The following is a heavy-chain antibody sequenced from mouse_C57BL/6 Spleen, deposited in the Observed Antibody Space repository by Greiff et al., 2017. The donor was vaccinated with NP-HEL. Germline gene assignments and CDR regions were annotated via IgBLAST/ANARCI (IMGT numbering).Heavy chain of an antibody. V-gene: IGHV1-76*01. CDR2: IYPGSGNT. Sequence: QVQLQQSGAELVRPGASVKLSCKASGYTFTDYYINWVKQRPGQGLEWIARIYPGSGNTYYNEKFKGKATLTAEKSSSTAYMQLSSLTSEDSAVYFCARWTTARYFDVWGTGTTVTVSS. D-gene: IGHD1-2*01. CDR3: ARWTTARYFDV. J-gene: IGHJ1*03. CDR1: GYTFTDYY.